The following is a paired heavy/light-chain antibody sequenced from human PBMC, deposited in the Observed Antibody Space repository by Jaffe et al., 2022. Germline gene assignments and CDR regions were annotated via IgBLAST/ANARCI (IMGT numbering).Heavy chain of an antibody. Sequence: EVQLVESGGGLVQPGGSLRLSCAASGFTFSSYEMNWVRQAPGKGLEWVSYISSSGSTIYYADSVKGRFTISRDNAKNSLYLQMNSLRAEDTAVYYCARDLGEEIVVVVAATTAPDAFDIWGQGTMVTVSS. CDR2: ISSSGSTI. CDR1: GFTFSSYE. V-gene: IGHV3-48*03. CDR3: ARDLGEEIVVVVAATTAPDAFDI. J-gene: IGHJ3*02. D-gene: IGHD2-15*01.
Light chain of an antibody. J-gene: IGKJ4*01. CDR2: GAS. CDR1: QSVSSSY. Sequence: EIVLTQSPGTLSLSPGERATLSCRASQSVSSSYLAWYQQKPGQAPRLLIYGASSRATGIPDRFSGSGSGTDFTLTISRLEPEDFAVYYCQQYGSSPTFGGGTKVEIK. V-gene: IGKV3-20*01. CDR3: QQYGSSPT.